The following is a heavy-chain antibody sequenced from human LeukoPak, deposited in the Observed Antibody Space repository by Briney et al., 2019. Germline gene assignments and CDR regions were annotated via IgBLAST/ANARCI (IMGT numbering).Heavy chain of an antibody. CDR3: ARDREAIYGDYEFDY. CDR1: GFTFSSYA. D-gene: IGHD4-17*01. J-gene: IGHJ4*02. Sequence: GGSLRLSCAASGFTFSSYAMSWVRQAPGKGLEWVSAISGSGGSTYYADSVKGRFTISRDNSKNTLYLQMNSLRAEDTAVYYCARDREAIYGDYEFDYWGQGTLVTVSS. CDR2: ISGSGGST. V-gene: IGHV3-23*01.